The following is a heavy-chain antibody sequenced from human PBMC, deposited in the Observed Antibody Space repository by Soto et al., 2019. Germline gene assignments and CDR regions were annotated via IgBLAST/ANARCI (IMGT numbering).Heavy chain of an antibody. V-gene: IGHV4-31*03. Sequence: QVQLQESGPGLVKPSQTLSLTCTVSGGSISSGGYYWSWIRRHPVKGLEWIGYIYYSGSTYYNTSLKSRVTIAVDTSKTQFSLKLSSVTAADTAVYYCARDLGTSWFDPWGQGTLVTVSS. CDR3: ARDLGTSWFDP. CDR2: IYYSGST. D-gene: IGHD7-27*01. J-gene: IGHJ5*02. CDR1: GGSISSGGYY.